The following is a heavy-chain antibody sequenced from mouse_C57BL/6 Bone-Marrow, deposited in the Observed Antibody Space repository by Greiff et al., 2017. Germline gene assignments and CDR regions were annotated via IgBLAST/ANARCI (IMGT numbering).Heavy chain of an antibody. CDR3: ARITTVVANYYAMDY. V-gene: IGHV1-64*01. J-gene: IGHJ4*01. CDR2: IHPNSGST. Sequence: QVQLQQPGAELVKPGASVKLSCKASGYTFTSYWMHWVKQRPGQGLEWIGMIHPNSGSTNYNEKFKSKATLTVDKSSSTAYMQLSSLTSEDSAVXYCARITTVVANYYAMDYWGQGTSGTGSS. D-gene: IGHD1-1*01. CDR1: GYTFTSYW.